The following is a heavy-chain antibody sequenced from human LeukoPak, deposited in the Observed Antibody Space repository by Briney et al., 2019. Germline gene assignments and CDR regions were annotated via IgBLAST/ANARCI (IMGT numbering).Heavy chain of an antibody. J-gene: IGHJ4*02. V-gene: IGHV3-30*04. CDR2: ISYDGSNK. CDR3: AKDRGIAVAGTYLDY. D-gene: IGHD6-19*01. Sequence: GGSLRLSCAASGFTFTSYAMSWVRQAPGKGLEWVAVISYDGSNKYYADSVKGRFTISRDNSKNTLYLQMNSLRAEDTAVYYCAKDRGIAVAGTYLDYWGQGTLVTVSS. CDR1: GFTFTSYA.